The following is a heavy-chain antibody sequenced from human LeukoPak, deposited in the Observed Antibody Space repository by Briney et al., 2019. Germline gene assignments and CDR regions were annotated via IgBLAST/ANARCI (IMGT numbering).Heavy chain of an antibody. CDR2: IHKDGLHT. Sequence: GGSLRLSCAASGFTFDEFWMHWVRQVPGKGLMWVARIHKDGLHTWYADSMKGRFTISRDNAENTVYLQLNSLRVEDTAVYYCARESEAAGTYYLDHWGQGNLVTVSS. D-gene: IGHD6-25*01. CDR3: ARESEAAGTYYLDH. J-gene: IGHJ4*02. CDR1: GFTFDEFW. V-gene: IGHV3-74*01.